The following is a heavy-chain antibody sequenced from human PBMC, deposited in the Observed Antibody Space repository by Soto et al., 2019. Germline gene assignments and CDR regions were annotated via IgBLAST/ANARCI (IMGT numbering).Heavy chain of an antibody. D-gene: IGHD3-3*01. CDR2: INPSGGST. V-gene: IGHV1-46*01. CDR3: ARIRGTVVFGVVTPGYGMDV. J-gene: IGHJ6*02. CDR1: GYTFTSYY. Sequence: ASVKVSCKASGYTFTSYYMHWVRQAPGQGLEWMGIINPSGGSTSYAQKFQGRVTMTRDTSTSTVYMELSSLRSEDTAVYYCARIRGTVVFGVVTPGYGMDVWGQGTTVTVSS.